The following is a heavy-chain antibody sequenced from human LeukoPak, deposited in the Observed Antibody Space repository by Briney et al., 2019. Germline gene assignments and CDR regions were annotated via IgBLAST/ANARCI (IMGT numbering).Heavy chain of an antibody. V-gene: IGHV1-46*01. CDR3: ARGLAARRADDAFDI. CDR2: INPSGGST. J-gene: IGHJ3*02. Sequence: ASVKVSCKASGYTFTSYYTHWVRQAPGQGLEWMGIINPSGGSTSYAQKFQGRVAMTRDTSTSTVYMELSSLRSEDTAVYYCARGLAARRADDAFDIWGQGTMVTVSS. D-gene: IGHD6-6*01. CDR1: GYTFTSYY.